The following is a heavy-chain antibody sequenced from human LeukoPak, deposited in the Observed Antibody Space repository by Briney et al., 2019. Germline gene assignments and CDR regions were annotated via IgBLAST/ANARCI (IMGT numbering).Heavy chain of an antibody. J-gene: IGHJ4*02. CDR2: IYHSGTT. Sequence: SQTLSLTCTVSGDSISSGAYYWNWIRQPPGKGLEWIGYIYHSGTTYYSPSLKSRVTISGDRSKNQFSLKLSSVTAADTAVYYCARSANLGYFDYWGQGTLVTVSS. D-gene: IGHD4/OR15-4a*01. V-gene: IGHV4-30-2*01. CDR3: ARSANLGYFDY. CDR1: GDSISSGAYY.